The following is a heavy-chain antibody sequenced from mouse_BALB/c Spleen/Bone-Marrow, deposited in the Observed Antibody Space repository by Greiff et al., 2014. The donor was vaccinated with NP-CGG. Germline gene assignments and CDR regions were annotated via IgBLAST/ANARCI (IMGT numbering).Heavy chain of an antibody. D-gene: IGHD2-4*01. CDR2: ISTYYGDA. J-gene: IGHJ3*01. CDR1: GYTFTDYA. CDR3: ARDYDYGFAY. V-gene: IGHV1S137*01. Sequence: QVTLKESGAELVRPGVSVKISCKGSGYTFTDYAMHWVKQSHAKSLEWIGVISTYYGDASYNQKFKGKATMTVDKSSSTAYMELARLTSGDSAIYYCARDYDYGFAYWGQGTLVTVSA.